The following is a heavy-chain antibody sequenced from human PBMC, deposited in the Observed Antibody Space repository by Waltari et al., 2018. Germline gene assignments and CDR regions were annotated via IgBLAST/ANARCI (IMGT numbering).Heavy chain of an antibody. CDR2: IRNKAHSYTT. V-gene: IGHV3-72*01. D-gene: IGHD2-15*01. CDR1: GFPFSHNY. CDR3: ARVGYCSGGTCAGLDC. Sequence: EVQLVESGGDLVQSGGSLRLSCAASGFPFSHNYLAWVRQGPGKGLEWVGRIRNKAHSYTTEYAASVKGRFTISRDDSKKSLYLQMNSLKTEDTAVYYCARVGYCSGGTCAGLDCWGQGILVTVSS. J-gene: IGHJ4*02.